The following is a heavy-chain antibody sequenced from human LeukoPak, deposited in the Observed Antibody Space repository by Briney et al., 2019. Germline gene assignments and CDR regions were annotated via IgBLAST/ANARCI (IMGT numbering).Heavy chain of an antibody. D-gene: IGHD3-16*01. CDR1: GGSITSHF. CDR2: VSKSGST. Sequence: SETLSLTCTVSGGSITSHFWTWTRQAPGKGLEWVGYVSKSGSTNYNPSLQSRITISVDTSKNQFFLKLTSMTAADTAVYFCARDDYGVFDAFDVWGQGTVVTVSS. V-gene: IGHV4-4*08. CDR3: ARDDYGVFDAFDV. J-gene: IGHJ3*01.